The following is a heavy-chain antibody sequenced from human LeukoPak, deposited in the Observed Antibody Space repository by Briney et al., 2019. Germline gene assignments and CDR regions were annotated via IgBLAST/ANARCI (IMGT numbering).Heavy chain of an antibody. CDR3: ARVEWFGELLSARFNWFDP. V-gene: IGHV4-39*07. D-gene: IGHD3-10*01. Sequence: SETLSLTCTVSGGSISSSSYYWGWIRQPPGKGLEWIGSIYYSGSTYYNPSLESRVTISVDTSKNQFSLKLSSVTAADTAVYYCARVEWFGELLSARFNWFDPWGQGTLVTVSS. J-gene: IGHJ5*02. CDR2: IYYSGST. CDR1: GGSISSSSYY.